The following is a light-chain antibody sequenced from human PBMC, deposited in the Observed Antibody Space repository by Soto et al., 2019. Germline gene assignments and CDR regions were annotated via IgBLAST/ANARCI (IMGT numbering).Light chain of an antibody. CDR1: QSVRSSY. V-gene: IGKV3-20*01. J-gene: IGKJ2*01. CDR3: QQYCSTPKT. Sequence: EIVLTQSPGTLSLSPGERATLSCRASQSVRSSYLAWFQQKPGQAPRLLIYGASSRATGIPDRFSGSESGTDFTLTISRLEPEDFAVYYCQQYCSTPKTFGQGTMLEIK. CDR2: GAS.